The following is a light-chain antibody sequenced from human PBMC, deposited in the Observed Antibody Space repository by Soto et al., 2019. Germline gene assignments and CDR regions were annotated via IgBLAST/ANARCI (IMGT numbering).Light chain of an antibody. CDR2: GAS. CDR3: QQYNNWSLT. Sequence: EKVMTQSPDTLSVFTGERATLSCRASPTVNSDLAWYQQKPGQAPRLLIYGASTRATGIPARFSGSGSGTEFTLTINSLQSEDFAVYYCQQYNNWSLTFGQGTRLEIK. V-gene: IGKV3-15*01. J-gene: IGKJ5*01. CDR1: PTVNSD.